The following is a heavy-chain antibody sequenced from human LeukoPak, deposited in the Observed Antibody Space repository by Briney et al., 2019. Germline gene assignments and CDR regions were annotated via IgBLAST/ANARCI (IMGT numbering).Heavy chain of an antibody. CDR3: AKGKNTGCYSSHVDY. CDR1: GFTFSSFD. D-gene: IGHD3-10*01. J-gene: IGHJ4*02. Sequence: GGSLRLSCAASGFTFSSFDMHWVRQAPGKGLEGVAVISYDGSDKYYADSVKGRFTISRDNSKNTLYLQMNSLRAEDTALYYCAKGKNTGCYSSHVDYWGQGTLVTVSS. CDR2: ISYDGSDK. V-gene: IGHV3-30*18.